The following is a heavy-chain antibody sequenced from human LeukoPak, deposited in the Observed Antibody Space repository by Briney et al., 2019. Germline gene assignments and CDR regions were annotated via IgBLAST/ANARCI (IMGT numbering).Heavy chain of an antibody. Sequence: PGGSLRLSCAASGFTFSSYWMGWVRQAPGKGLEWVANIKQDGSEKYYVDSVKGRFTISRDNAKNSLYLQMNSLGAEDTAVYYCARNMITFGGVIFVWGQGALVTVSS. J-gene: IGHJ4*02. CDR3: ARNMITFGGVIFV. D-gene: IGHD3-16*02. CDR2: IKQDGSEK. V-gene: IGHV3-7*01. CDR1: GFTFSSYW.